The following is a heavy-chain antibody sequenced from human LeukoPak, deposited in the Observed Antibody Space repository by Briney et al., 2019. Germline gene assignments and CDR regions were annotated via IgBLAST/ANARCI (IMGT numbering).Heavy chain of an antibody. CDR3: TLQSSGWYSH. CDR1: GFTFSSYW. CDR2: IKQDGSEK. D-gene: IGHD6-19*01. Sequence: PGGSLRLSCAASGFTFSSYWMSWVRQAPGKGLEWVANIKQDGSEKYYVDSVKGRFTISRDNAKNTLYLQMNSLRTEDTAVYYCTLQSSGWYSHWGQGTLVTVSS. V-gene: IGHV3-7*03. J-gene: IGHJ4*02.